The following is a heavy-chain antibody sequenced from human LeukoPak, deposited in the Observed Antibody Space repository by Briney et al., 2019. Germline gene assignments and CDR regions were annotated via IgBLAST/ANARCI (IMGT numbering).Heavy chain of an antibody. CDR2: ISGSGGST. V-gene: IGHV3-23*01. D-gene: IGHD2-2*01. CDR1: GFTFSTYA. CDR3: ATQEVYQRPRG. J-gene: IGHJ4*02. Sequence: GGSLRLSCAASGFTFSTYAMSWVRQAPGKGLEWVSAISGSGGSTYYADSVKGRFTISRDNSKNTLYLQMNSLRAEDTAVYYCATQEVYQRPRGWGQGTLVTVSS.